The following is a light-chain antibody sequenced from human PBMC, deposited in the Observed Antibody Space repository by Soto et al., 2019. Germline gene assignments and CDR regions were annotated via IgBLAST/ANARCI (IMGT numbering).Light chain of an antibody. CDR3: QQRSDWPST. J-gene: IGKJ4*01. V-gene: IGKV3-11*01. CDR1: QSVRSC. CDR2: DAS. Sequence: EIVLTQSPVTLSLSPGERATLSCRASQSVRSCLAWYQQKPGKAPRLLIYDASSRAAGIPTRFSGSGSGTDFTLTISSLEPDDFALYYCQQRSDWPSTFGGGTKVEIK.